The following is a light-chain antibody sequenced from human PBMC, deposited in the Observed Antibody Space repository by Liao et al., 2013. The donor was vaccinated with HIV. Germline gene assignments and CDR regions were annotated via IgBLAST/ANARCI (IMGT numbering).Light chain of an antibody. CDR3: QAWDTSTHV. CDR2: QDN. Sequence: SYELTQPPSVSVSPGQTASITCSGHKLGDKYACWYQQKPGQSPVLVIYQDNMRPSGIPERFSGSNSGNTATLTISGTQTMDEADYYCQAWDTSTHVFGTGTKVTVL. CDR1: KLGDKY. J-gene: IGLJ1*01. V-gene: IGLV3-1*01.